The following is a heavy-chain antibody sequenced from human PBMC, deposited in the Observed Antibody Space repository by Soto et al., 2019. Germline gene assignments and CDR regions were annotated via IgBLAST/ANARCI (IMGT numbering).Heavy chain of an antibody. CDR1: GGSFSGYY. Sequence: SETLSLTCAVYGGSFSGYYWSWIRRPPGKGLEWIGEINHSGSTNYNPSLKSRVTISVDTSKNQFSLKLSSVTAADTAVYYCARPGQWLAGSAFDIWGQGTMVTVSS. D-gene: IGHD6-19*01. CDR3: ARPGQWLAGSAFDI. CDR2: INHSGST. V-gene: IGHV4-34*01. J-gene: IGHJ3*02.